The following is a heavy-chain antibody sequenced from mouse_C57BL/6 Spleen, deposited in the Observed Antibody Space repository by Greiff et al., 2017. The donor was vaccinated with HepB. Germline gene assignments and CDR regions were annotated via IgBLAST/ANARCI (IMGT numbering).Heavy chain of an antibody. V-gene: IGHV1-64*01. CDR2: IHPNSGST. D-gene: IGHD4-1*01. Sequence: QVQLQQPGAELVKPGASVKLSCKASGSTFTSYWMHWVKQRPGQGLEWIGMIHPNSGSTNYNEKFKSKATLTVDKSSSTAYMQLSSLTSEDSAVYYCARGNWDGFAYGGQGTLVTVSA. CDR3: ARGNWDGFAY. J-gene: IGHJ3*01. CDR1: GSTFTSYW.